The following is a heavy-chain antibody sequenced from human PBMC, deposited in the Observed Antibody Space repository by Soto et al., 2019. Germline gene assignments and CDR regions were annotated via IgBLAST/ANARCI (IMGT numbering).Heavy chain of an antibody. J-gene: IGHJ1*01. V-gene: IGHV1-69*01. CDR3: AREDGSLRGYYQH. Sequence: QVQLVQSGAEVEKPGSSVKVSCKASGGTFSSYAISWVRQAPGQGLESMGGIIPIFGTANYAQKLQGRVTITADESTSTAYMELSSLRSEDTAVYYCAREDGSLRGYYQHWGQGTLVTVSS. D-gene: IGHD1-26*01. CDR2: IIPIFGTA. CDR1: GGTFSSYA.